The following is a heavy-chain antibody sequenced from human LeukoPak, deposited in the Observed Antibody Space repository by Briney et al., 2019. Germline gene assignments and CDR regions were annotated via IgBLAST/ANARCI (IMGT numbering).Heavy chain of an antibody. V-gene: IGHV1-2*02. D-gene: IGHD3-22*01. Sequence: ASVKVSCKASGYTFTGYYMHWVRQAPGQGLEWMGWINPNSGGTNYAQKFQGRVTMTRDTSISTAYMELSRLRSDDTAVYYCARPMIVDDAFDIWGQGTMVTVSP. CDR2: INPNSGGT. CDR3: ARPMIVDDAFDI. J-gene: IGHJ3*02. CDR1: GYTFTGYY.